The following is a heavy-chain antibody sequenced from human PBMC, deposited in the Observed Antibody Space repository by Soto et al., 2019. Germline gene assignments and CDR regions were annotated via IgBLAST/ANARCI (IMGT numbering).Heavy chain of an antibody. D-gene: IGHD3-22*01. Sequence: GGSLRLSCAASGFTFSGSAMHWVRQASGKGLEWVGRIRSKANSYATAYAASVKGRFTISRDDSKNTAYLQMNSLKTEDTAVYYCTRPQITMMATDYYYYGMDVWGQGTTVTVSS. CDR2: IRSKANSYAT. J-gene: IGHJ6*02. V-gene: IGHV3-73*01. CDR3: TRPQITMMATDYYYYGMDV. CDR1: GFTFSGSA.